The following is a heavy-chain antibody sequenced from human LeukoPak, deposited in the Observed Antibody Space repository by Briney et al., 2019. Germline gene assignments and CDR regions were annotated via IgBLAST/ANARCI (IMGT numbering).Heavy chain of an antibody. Sequence: TSQTLSLTCTVAVPSITTYYWTWIRQPPGKGLEWFGYIYHSGSINYNPSLKSRVTISLDTSRNQFSLRLSSVTAADTAVYFCAREYSTSSEGDYFDYGGEGSLVTVSS. CDR3: AREYSTSSEGDYFDY. CDR1: VPSITTYY. CDR2: IYHSGSI. J-gene: IGHJ4*02. D-gene: IGHD6-6*01. V-gene: IGHV4-59*01.